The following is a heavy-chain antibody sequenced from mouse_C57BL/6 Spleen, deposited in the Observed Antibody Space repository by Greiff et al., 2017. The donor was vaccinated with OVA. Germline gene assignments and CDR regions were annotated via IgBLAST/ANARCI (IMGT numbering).Heavy chain of an antibody. CDR2: IFPGSGST. Sequence: QVQLQQSGPELVKPGASVKISCKASGYTFTDYYINWVKQRPGQGLEWIGWIFPGSGSTYYNEKFKGKATLIVDKSPSTAYMVRSSLTSKDSAVYFCARSNWDWFDDWGKGTLVTVSA. V-gene: IGHV1-75*01. J-gene: IGHJ3*01. CDR3: ARSNWDWFDD. D-gene: IGHD4-1*01. CDR1: GYTFTDYY.